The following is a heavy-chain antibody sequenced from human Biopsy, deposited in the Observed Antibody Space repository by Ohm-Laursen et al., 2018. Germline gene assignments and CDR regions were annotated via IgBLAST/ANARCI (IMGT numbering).Heavy chain of an antibody. J-gene: IGHJ3*01. CDR1: GGDIHNYY. CDR3: ASVVLGPTNDAFDL. CDR2: IYPGGST. Sequence: GPLSLACNVSGGDIHNYYWSWIRQPAGKGLGWIGRIYPGGSTNYNPSLKSRVTMSVDTSKKQLSLRRRSVTAADTAMYYCASVVLGPTNDAFDLWGQGTMVVVSS. D-gene: IGHD3-22*01. V-gene: IGHV4-4*07.